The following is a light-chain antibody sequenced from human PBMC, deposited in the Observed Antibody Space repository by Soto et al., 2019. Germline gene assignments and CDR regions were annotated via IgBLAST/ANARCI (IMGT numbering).Light chain of an antibody. Sequence: QSALTQPASVSGSPGQSITISCTGTSSDVGGYKYVSWYQQHPGKAPKLMIYEVSNRPSGVSNRFSGSKSGNTASLTVSGLHAEDEADYYCSSFASGSTLYVFGTGTKLTVL. V-gene: IGLV2-14*01. CDR3: SSFASGSTLYV. J-gene: IGLJ1*01. CDR1: SSDVGGYKY. CDR2: EVS.